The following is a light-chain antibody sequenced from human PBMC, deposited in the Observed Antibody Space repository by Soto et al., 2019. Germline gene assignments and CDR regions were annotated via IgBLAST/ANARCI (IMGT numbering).Light chain of an antibody. CDR3: SSSTITYYV. Sequence: QSVLTQPASVSGSPGQSITISCTGTSSDVDFYNFVSWYQQHPGKAPKLIIYEVSNRSSGVSSRFSGSKSGNTASLTISGLRAEDEADYYCSSSTITYYVIGTGSKV. J-gene: IGLJ1*01. CDR1: SSDVDFYNF. V-gene: IGLV2-14*01. CDR2: EVS.